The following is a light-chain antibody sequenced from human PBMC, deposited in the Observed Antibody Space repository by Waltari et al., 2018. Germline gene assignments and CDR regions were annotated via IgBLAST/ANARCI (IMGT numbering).Light chain of an antibody. Sequence: WRARQIVSNNFLKWYQRNPCQAPRLLIYGASSRATGIPDRFSGSGSGTDFTLTISRLEPEGFAVYYCQQYDSIVLTFGGGTKVEI. CDR3: QQYDSIVLT. J-gene: IGKJ4*01. V-gene: IGKV3-20*01. CDR1: QIVSNNF. CDR2: GAS.